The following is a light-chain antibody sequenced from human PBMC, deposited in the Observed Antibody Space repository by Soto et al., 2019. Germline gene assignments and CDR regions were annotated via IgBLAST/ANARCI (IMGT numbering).Light chain of an antibody. V-gene: IGLV2-14*01. CDR1: SXDVGGYNY. Sequence: QSVLTQPASVSGSPGQSITISCTGTSXDVGGYNYVSWYQHHPGKAPKLMIYEVSDRPSGVSNRFSGSKSGNTASLTISGLQAEDEADYYCSSYTGSNIRYVFGIGTKFTVL. CDR2: EVS. CDR3: SSYTGSNIRYV. J-gene: IGLJ1*01.